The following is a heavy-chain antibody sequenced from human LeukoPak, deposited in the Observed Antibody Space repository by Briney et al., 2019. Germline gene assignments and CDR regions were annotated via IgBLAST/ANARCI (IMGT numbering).Heavy chain of an antibody. J-gene: IGHJ3*02. D-gene: IGHD1-14*01. CDR2: ILYSGST. V-gene: IGHV4-59*08. CDR1: GGSVSGHY. Sequence: SETLSLTCTVSGGSVSGHYWSWIRQTPGQGLEWIGYILYSGSTRYNPSLGSRVTISVDTSKDLFSLTLTSGTAADTALYYCARHRGQYNAHDAFDIWGRGTLVAVSS. CDR3: ARHRGQYNAHDAFDI.